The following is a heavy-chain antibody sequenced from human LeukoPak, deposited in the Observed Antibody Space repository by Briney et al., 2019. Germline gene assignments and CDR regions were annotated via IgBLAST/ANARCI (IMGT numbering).Heavy chain of an antibody. CDR1: GGSINSYY. J-gene: IGHJ5*02. CDR2: IYYSGSA. D-gene: IGHD6-19*01. V-gene: IGHV4-59*01. CDR3: AREWQWLVGGHNWFDP. Sequence: SETLSLTCTVSGGSINSYYWSWIRQPPGKGLEWIGYIYYSGSANYNPSLKSRVTISVDTSKNQFSLKLSSVTAADTAVYYCAREWQWLVGGHNWFDPWGQGTLVTVSS.